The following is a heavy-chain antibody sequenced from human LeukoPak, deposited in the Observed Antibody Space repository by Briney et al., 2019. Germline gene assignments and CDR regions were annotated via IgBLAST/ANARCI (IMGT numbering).Heavy chain of an antibody. J-gene: IGHJ4*02. CDR2: IWYDGSNK. V-gene: IGHV3-33*08. D-gene: IGHD1-26*01. CDR1: GFTFSSYG. Sequence: PGRSLRLSCAASGFTFSSYGMHWVRQAPGKGLEWVAVIWYDGSNKYYADSVKGRFTISRDNSKNTLYLQMNSLRAEDTAVYYCARDLSGSYYSSLDYWGQGTLVTVSS. CDR3: ARDLSGSYYSSLDY.